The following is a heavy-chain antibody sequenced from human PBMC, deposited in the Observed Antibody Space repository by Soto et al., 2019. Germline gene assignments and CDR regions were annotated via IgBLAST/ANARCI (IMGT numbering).Heavy chain of an antibody. D-gene: IGHD3-16*01. CDR3: VRSPEVRVRGGR. CDR1: GFSFSDYN. J-gene: IGHJ4*01. Sequence: PGGSLRLSCTGSGFSFSDYNINWVRQAPGQGLEWVSSITVRGTRIWQPDSTKGRFTISRDDATNSVYLQMNSLRDEDTGLYHWVRSPEVRVRGGRWDPGTLVTVSS. CDR2: ITVRGTRI. V-gene: IGHV3-21*06.